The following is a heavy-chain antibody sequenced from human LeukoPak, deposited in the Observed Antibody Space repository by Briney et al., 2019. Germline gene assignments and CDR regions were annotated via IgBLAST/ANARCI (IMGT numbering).Heavy chain of an antibody. D-gene: IGHD3-16*02. CDR2: ISSSGRST. CDR1: GFTFSSYA. CDR3: ARDPVAWRYIDY. J-gene: IGHJ4*02. Sequence: GGSLRLSCAASGFTFSSYAMRWVDQDPGKGLEWVSTISSSGRSTYYADSVKGRFAISRDNSKNTLFLQMNSLRAEDTAVYYCARDPVAWRYIDYWGQGILVTVSS. V-gene: IGHV3-23*01.